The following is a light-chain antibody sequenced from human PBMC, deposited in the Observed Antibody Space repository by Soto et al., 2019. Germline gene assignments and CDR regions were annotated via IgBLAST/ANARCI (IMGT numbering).Light chain of an antibody. CDR2: DVS. CDR3: SSYTSSSTLYV. J-gene: IGLJ1*01. Sequence: XSVLTQPASVSGPPGQSITISCTGNSSDVGGYNYVSWYQQHPGKAPKLMIYDVSNRPSGVSNRFSGSKSGNTASLTISGLQAEDEADYYCSSYTSSSTLYVFGTGNKVTVL. CDR1: SSDVGGYNY. V-gene: IGLV2-14*01.